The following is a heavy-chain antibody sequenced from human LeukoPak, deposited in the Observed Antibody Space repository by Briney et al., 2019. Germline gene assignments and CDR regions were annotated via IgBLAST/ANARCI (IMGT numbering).Heavy chain of an antibody. CDR1: GFTFSNYA. Sequence: GGSLRLSCAASGFTFSNYAMSWVRLAPGKGLEWVSATSGSGGSTYYADSVKGRFTISRDNSKNTLYLQMNSLRAEDTAVYYCAKDDGAYCGGDCYSGAFDIWGQGTMVTVSS. J-gene: IGHJ3*02. CDR2: TSGSGGST. CDR3: AKDDGAYCGGDCYSGAFDI. V-gene: IGHV3-23*01. D-gene: IGHD2-21*02.